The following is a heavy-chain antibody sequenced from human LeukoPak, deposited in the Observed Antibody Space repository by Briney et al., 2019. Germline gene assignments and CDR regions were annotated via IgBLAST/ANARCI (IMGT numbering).Heavy chain of an antibody. CDR2: INVVNGAI. D-gene: IGHD3-10*01. V-gene: IGHV3-48*01. J-gene: IGHJ6*02. Sequence: GGSLRLSCAASGFIVNTNYMNWVRQAPGKGLEWVSYINVVNGAIYYADSVKGRFTISGDIATNSVYLQMNSLRAEDTALYYCVRDGNRGYDMDVWGQGTAVTVSS. CDR1: GFIVNTNY. CDR3: VRDGNRGYDMDV.